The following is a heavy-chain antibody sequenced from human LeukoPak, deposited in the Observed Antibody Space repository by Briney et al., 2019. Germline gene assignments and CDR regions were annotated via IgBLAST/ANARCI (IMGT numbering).Heavy chain of an antibody. CDR3: AKERAGYTNPYYFDY. J-gene: IGHJ4*02. V-gene: IGHV3-23*01. CDR2: ISGSGANT. D-gene: IGHD3-16*02. CDR1: GFTFSTYA. Sequence: PGGSLSLACAASGFTFSTYAISWVRQAPGKGLGWVSTISGSGANTYYAHSVRGRFTRSRDNSKNTLYLHMNSLRAEDTDVYYCAKERAGYTNPYYFDYWGQGTLVTVSS.